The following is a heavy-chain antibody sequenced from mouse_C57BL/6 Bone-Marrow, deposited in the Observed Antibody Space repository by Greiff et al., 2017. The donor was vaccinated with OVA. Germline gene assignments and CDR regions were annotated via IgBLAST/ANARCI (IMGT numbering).Heavy chain of an antibody. CDR1: GYTFTDYE. V-gene: IGHV1-15*01. D-gene: IGHD2-4*01. CDR2: IDPETGGT. Sequence: QVQLQQSGAELVRPGASVTLSCKASGYTFTDYEMHWVKQTPVHGLEWIGAIDPETGGTAYNQKFKGKAILTADKSSSTAYMELRSLTSEDSAVYYCTRRILITPFAYWGQGTLVTVSA. J-gene: IGHJ3*01. CDR3: TRRILITPFAY.